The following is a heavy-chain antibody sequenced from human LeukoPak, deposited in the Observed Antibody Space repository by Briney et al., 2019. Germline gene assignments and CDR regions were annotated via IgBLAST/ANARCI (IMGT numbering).Heavy chain of an antibody. CDR1: GFTFSSYE. J-gene: IGHJ4*02. V-gene: IGHV3-48*03. CDR2: ISSSGSTI. D-gene: IGHD3-22*01. Sequence: PGGSLRLSCAASGFTFSSYEMNWVRQAPGKGLEWVSYISSSGSTIYYADSVKGRFTISRDNAKNSLYLQMNSLRAEDTAVYYCAREMDYYDSRPIDYWGQGTLITVSS. CDR3: AREMDYYDSRPIDY.